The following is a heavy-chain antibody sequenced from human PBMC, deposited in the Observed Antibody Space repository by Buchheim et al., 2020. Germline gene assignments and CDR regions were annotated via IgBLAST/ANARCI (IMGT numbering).Heavy chain of an antibody. D-gene: IGHD6-13*01. J-gene: IGHJ6*02. CDR1: GFTFSSYG. V-gene: IGHV3-7*01. CDR3: ARDSSSWYARYYYGMDV. CDR2: IKQDGSEK. Sequence: VQLVESGGGVVQPGRSLRLSCAASGFTFSSYGMHWVRQAPGKGLEWVAHIKQDGSEKYYVDSVKGRFTISRDKAKNSLYLQMNSLRAEDTAVYYCARDSSSWYARYYYGMDVWGQGTT.